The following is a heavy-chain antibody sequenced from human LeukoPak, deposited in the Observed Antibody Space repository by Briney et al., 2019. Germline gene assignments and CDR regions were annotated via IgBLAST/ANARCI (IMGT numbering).Heavy chain of an antibody. D-gene: IGHD3-16*02. CDR1: GFTFSSYW. CDR2: IKQDGSEK. CDR3: AKEGAPYTLRLGELSLDY. J-gene: IGHJ4*02. Sequence: GGSLRLSCAASGFTFSSYWMSWVRQAPGKGLEWVANIKQDGSEKYYVDSVKGRFTISRDNAKNSLYLQMNSLRAEDTAVYYCAKEGAPYTLRLGELSLDYWGQGTLVTVSS. V-gene: IGHV3-7*03.